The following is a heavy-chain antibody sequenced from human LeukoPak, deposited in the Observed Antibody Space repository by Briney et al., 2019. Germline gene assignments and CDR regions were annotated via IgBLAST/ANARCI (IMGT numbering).Heavy chain of an antibody. CDR3: ARSSGYPFFDY. Sequence: GRSLRLSCEASGFTFSDYSMNWVRQAPGGPLEWLSYITSTSDTIYYADSVKGRFTSSRDNAKNSVYLQMNSLRAEDTAVYYCARSSGYPFFDYWGQGTLVTVSS. V-gene: IGHV3-48*01. J-gene: IGHJ4*02. CDR1: GFTFSDYS. D-gene: IGHD3-22*01. CDR2: ITSTSDTI.